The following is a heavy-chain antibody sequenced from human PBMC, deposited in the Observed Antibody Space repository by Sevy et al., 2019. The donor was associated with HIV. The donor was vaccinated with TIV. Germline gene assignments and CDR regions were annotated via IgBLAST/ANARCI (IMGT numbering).Heavy chain of an antibody. CDR2: ISASGGYT. J-gene: IGHJ4*02. CDR1: AFTFNSYV. V-gene: IGHV3-23*01. Sequence: GGSLRLSCAVSAFTFNSYVMSWVRQAPGKGLEWVSTISASGGYTYYADSVKGRLTISRDNSKNTVYLQMNSLRAVDTAIYYCAKETIRGYYWGQGTVVTVSS. CDR3: AKETIRGYY. D-gene: IGHD6-25*01.